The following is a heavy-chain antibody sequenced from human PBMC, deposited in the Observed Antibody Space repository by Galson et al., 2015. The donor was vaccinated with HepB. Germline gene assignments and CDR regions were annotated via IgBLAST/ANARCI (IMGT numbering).Heavy chain of an antibody. J-gene: IGHJ4*02. Sequence: SVKVSCKASGYTFTSYAMHWVRQAPGQRLEWMGWINAGNGNTKYSQKFQGRVTITRDTSASTAYMELSSLRSEDTAVYYCARGPPVLRFLEWPAGYWGQGTLVTVSS. CDR1: GYTFTSYA. V-gene: IGHV1-3*01. CDR2: INAGNGNT. CDR3: ARGPPVLRFLEWPAGY. D-gene: IGHD3-3*01.